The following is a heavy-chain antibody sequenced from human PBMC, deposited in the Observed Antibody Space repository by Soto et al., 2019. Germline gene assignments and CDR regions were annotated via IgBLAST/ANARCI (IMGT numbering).Heavy chain of an antibody. V-gene: IGHV3-23*01. CDR3: AKGAVEMVLAICSVFDS. CDR2: MSGGGRSR. CDR1: GFTFSNYP. D-gene: IGHD3-10*01. Sequence: EVQLLESGGGLVQPGGSLRLSCAASGFTFSNYPMSWVRQAPGKGPEWVSIMSGGGRSRYYADSVKGRFSISRADAKKTVYLKMNILRADDTAIYYCAKGAVEMVLAICSVFDSCGQGTLVTVSS. J-gene: IGHJ4*02.